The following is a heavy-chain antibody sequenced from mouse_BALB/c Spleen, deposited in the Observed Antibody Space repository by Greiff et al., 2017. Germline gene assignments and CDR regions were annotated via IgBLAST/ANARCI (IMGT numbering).Heavy chain of an antibody. CDR2: IDPANGNT. Sequence: VQLQQSGAELVKPGASVKLSCTASGFNINDTYMHWVKQRPEQGLEWIGRIDPANGNTKYDPKFQGKATITADTSSNTAYLQLSSLTSEDTAVYYCACYYYGSSYLACFAYWGQGTLVTGSA. D-gene: IGHD1-1*01. CDR3: ACYYYGSSYLACFAY. J-gene: IGHJ3*01. V-gene: IGHV14-3*02. CDR1: GFNINDTY.